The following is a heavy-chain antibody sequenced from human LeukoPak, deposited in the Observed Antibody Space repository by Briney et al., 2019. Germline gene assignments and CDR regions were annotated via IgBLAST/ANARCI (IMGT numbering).Heavy chain of an antibody. Sequence: GGSLRLSCAASGFTFSNYSMNWVRQAPGKGLEWVSSIGSSGSYIYYADSVKGRFTISRDNAKNSLYLQMNSLRGKDTAVYYCARGGRRFWGQGTLVTVSS. CDR2: IGSSGSYI. D-gene: IGHD3-16*01. CDR3: ARGGRRF. CDR1: GFTFSNYS. V-gene: IGHV3-21*06. J-gene: IGHJ4*02.